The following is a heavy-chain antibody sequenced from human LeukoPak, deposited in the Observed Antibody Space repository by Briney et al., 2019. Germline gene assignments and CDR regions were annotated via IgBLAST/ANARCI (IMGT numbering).Heavy chain of an antibody. CDR1: GFTFSSYA. CDR3: AKDRAYDFWSGSFGY. Sequence: GASLRLSCAASGFTFSSYAMSWVRQAPGKGLEWVSAISGSGGSTYYADSVKGRFTISRDNSKNTLYLQMNSLRAEDTAVYYRAKDRAYDFWSGSFGYWGQGTLVTVSS. V-gene: IGHV3-23*01. J-gene: IGHJ4*02. D-gene: IGHD3-3*01. CDR2: ISGSGGST.